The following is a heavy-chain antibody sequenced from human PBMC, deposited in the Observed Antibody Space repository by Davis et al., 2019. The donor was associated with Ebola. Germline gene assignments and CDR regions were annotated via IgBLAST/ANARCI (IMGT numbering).Heavy chain of an antibody. CDR3: AKGGYQLLHDY. CDR2: FSSDGANT. Sequence: GESLKISCAASGFTFSNYGMSWVRQVPGKGLEWVATFSSDGANTYYADSVKGRVTISRDNSKNTLYLQMNSLRVEDTAMYYCAKGGYQLLHDYWSQGTLVTVSS. CDR1: GFTFSNYG. D-gene: IGHD4-11*01. J-gene: IGHJ4*02. V-gene: IGHV3-23*01.